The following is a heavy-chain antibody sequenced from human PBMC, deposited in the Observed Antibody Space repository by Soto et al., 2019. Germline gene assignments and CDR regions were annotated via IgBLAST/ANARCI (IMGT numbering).Heavy chain of an antibody. Sequence: GGSLRFPGAASGFTFNGFCMNWVRQVQGKGPGWVSRLNPNETFITTADSVRARFSISRDNPKKTAYLQMNGLRADDTAVYCCGRGGTSTTYWGLLYNWDQETLLTVSS. CDR1: GFTFNGFC. J-gene: IGHJ4*02. V-gene: IGHV3-74*03. CDR2: LNPNETFI. D-gene: IGHD2-2*01. CDR3: GRGGTSTTYWGLLYN.